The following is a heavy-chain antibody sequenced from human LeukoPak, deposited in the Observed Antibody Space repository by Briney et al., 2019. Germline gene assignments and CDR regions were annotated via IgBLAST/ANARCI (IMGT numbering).Heavy chain of an antibody. CDR1: GGTFSSYA. J-gene: IGHJ5*02. V-gene: IGHV1-69*13. CDR3: ARTAGGSGSYPNWFDP. D-gene: IGHD3-10*01. Sequence: SVKVSCKASGGTFSSYAISWVRQAPGQGLEWMGGIVPIFGTANYAQKFQGRVTITADESTSTAYMELSSLRSEDTAVYYCARTAGGSGSYPNWFDPWGQGTLVTVSS. CDR2: IVPIFGTA.